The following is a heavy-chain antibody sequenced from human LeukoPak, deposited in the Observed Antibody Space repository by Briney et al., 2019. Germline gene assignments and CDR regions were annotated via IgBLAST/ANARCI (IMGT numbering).Heavy chain of an antibody. V-gene: IGHV1-18*01. Sequence: GASVKVSCKASGYSFTTYGISWVRQAPGQGLEWMGWISANNNNTDNVQKLQGRVTMTTDTSTSTAYMELRSLRSDDTAVYYCARALYHTFDYWGQGTLVNVSS. D-gene: IGHD2-2*01. CDR2: ISANNNNT. CDR1: GYSFTTYG. CDR3: ARALYHTFDY. J-gene: IGHJ4*02.